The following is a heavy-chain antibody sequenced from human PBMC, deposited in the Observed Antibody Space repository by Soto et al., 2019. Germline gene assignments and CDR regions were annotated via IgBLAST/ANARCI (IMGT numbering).Heavy chain of an antibody. Sequence: SSVKVSFKASGYTFTSYYMHWLLHAPGQVLEWMGIINPSGGSTSYAQKFQGRVTMTRDTSTSTVYMELSSLRSEDTAVYYCARDFESGSYPRYYFDYWGQGTLVTVSS. CDR1: GYTFTSYY. CDR2: INPSGGST. CDR3: ARDFESGSYPRYYFDY. J-gene: IGHJ4*02. V-gene: IGHV1-46*01. D-gene: IGHD1-26*01.